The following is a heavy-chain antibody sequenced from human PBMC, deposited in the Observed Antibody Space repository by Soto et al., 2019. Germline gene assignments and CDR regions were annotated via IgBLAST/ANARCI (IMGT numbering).Heavy chain of an antibody. J-gene: IGHJ5*02. CDR2: TYYRSKWYN. CDR1: GDSVSSDSVA. CDR3: ARGHGDWFDP. V-gene: IGHV6-1*01. D-gene: IGHD4-17*01. Sequence: QVQLQQSSPGLVKPSQTLSLTCAISGDSVSSDSVAWNWIRQSPSRGLEWLGRTYYRSKWYNDYAVSVKSRISINPDTSKNRFSLQLNSVTPEDTAVYYCARGHGDWFDPWGQGTLVTVSS.